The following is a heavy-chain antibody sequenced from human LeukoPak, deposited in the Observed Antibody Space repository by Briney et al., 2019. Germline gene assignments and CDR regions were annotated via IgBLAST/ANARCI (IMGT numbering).Heavy chain of an antibody. V-gene: IGHV1-8*02. CDR2: MNPNSGNT. CDR1: GGTFSSYA. D-gene: IGHD3-16*01. Sequence: ASVKVSCKASGGTFSSYAISWVRQAPGQGLEWMGWMNPNSGNTGYAQKFQGRVTMTRNTSISTAYMELSSLRSEDTAVYYCARGGVTYYDYVWGSSYGMDVWGQGTTVTVSS. J-gene: IGHJ6*02. CDR3: ARGGVTYYDYVWGSSYGMDV.